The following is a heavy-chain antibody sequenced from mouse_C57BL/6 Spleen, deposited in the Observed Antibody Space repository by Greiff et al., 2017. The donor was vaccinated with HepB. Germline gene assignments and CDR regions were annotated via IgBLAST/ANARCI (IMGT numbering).Heavy chain of an antibody. J-gene: IGHJ4*01. CDR2: ISSGSSTI. V-gene: IGHV5-17*01. CDR1: GFTFSDYG. CDR3: ARSHRGSSYYYAMDY. Sequence: DVMLVESGGGLVKPGGSLKLSCAASGFTFSDYGMHWVRQAPEKGLEWVAYISSGSSTIDYADTVKGRNTISRDNAKNTLFLQMTSLRSEDTAMYYCARSHRGSSYYYAMDYWGQGTSVTVSS. D-gene: IGHD1-1*01.